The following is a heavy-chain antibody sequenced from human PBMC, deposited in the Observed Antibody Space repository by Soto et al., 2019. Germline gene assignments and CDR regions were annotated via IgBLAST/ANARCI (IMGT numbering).Heavy chain of an antibody. CDR3: ARDLTKGLDV. V-gene: IGHV1-18*01. Sequence: QVHLVQSGAEVKKPGASVKVSCKASGYTFTSCGISWWRQAPGQGLEWMGLINTYNGYTNYPQNFQGRVTMTTDTSTGTVYMELRSLTSDDTAVYYCARDLTKGLDVWGQGTTVTVSS. J-gene: IGHJ6*02. CDR2: INTYNGYT. CDR1: GYTFTSCG. D-gene: IGHD4-4*01.